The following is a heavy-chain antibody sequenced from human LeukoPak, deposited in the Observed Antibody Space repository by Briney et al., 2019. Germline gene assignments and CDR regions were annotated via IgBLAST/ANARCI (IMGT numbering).Heavy chain of an antibody. CDR2: INPNSGGT. V-gene: IGHV1-2*02. Sequence: ASVKVSCKASGYTFTGYYMHWVRQAPGQGLEWMGWINPNSGGTNYAQKFQGRVTMTRDTSISTAYMELSRLRSDDTAVYSCARGGGYCSSTSCYNNWFDPWGQGTLVTVSS. D-gene: IGHD2-2*02. CDR1: GYTFTGYY. CDR3: ARGGGYCSSTSCYNNWFDP. J-gene: IGHJ5*02.